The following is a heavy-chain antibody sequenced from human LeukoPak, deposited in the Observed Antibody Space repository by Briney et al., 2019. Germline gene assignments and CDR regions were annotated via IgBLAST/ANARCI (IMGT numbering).Heavy chain of an antibody. CDR3: ARGPRILAAGSYYFDY. D-gene: IGHD6-13*01. CDR2: INVNGAAM. V-gene: IGHV3-11*01. J-gene: IGHJ4*02. Sequence: GGSLRLSCAASGFSFKDYYFSWIRQAPGKGLEWVSFINVNGAAMYYADSVKGRFTISRDNAKNSIYLEMNSLRAEDTAVYYCARGPRILAAGSYYFDYWGQGTLVTVSS. CDR1: GFSFKDYY.